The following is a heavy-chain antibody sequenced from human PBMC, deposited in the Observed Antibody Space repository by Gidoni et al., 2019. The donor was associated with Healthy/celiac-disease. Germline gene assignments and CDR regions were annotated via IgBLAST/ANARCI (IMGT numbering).Heavy chain of an antibody. V-gene: IGHV4-39*01. CDR2: IFYSGST. CDR1: GGFISSSSYS. J-gene: IGHJ3*02. D-gene: IGHD3-10*01. Sequence: QLQLQESGPGLVKPSETLSLTCTVPGGFISSSSYSWGWLRQPPGKGPEWIGSIFYSGSTYYDPSLKSRVTISGDTSKNQFSLKLSSVTAADTAVYYCARLIVVRGGISAFDIWGQWTMVTVSS. CDR3: ARLIVVRGGISAFDI.